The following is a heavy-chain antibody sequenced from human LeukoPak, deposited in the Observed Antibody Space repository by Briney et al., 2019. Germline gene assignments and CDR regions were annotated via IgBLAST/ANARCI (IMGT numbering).Heavy chain of an antibody. Sequence: GGSLRLSCAASGFTFTSYTMNWVRRAPGKGLEWVSSITSSSSYIYYADSVKGRSTISRDNAKNSLYLQMTSLRVEDTAVYYCAKTYGHFDDWGQGTLVTVSS. D-gene: IGHD4-17*01. CDR2: ITSSSSYI. CDR1: GFTFTSYT. CDR3: AKTYGHFDD. V-gene: IGHV3-21*01. J-gene: IGHJ4*02.